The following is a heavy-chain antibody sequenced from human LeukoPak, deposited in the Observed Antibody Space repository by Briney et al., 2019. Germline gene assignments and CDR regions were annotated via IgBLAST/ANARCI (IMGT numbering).Heavy chain of an antibody. V-gene: IGHV3-23*01. CDR1: GFTFSSYG. CDR2: ISRSGGST. J-gene: IGHJ4*02. D-gene: IGHD2-15*01. Sequence: GGTLTLSCSASGFTFSSYGMSWLRQAPGKGLEWVSAISRSGGSTYYADPEKGRFTISRDNSKNTLYLQLNSLRAEDRAVYYCVRGIVVVVAATGYYFDYWGQGTLVTVSS. CDR3: VRGIVVVVAATGYYFDY.